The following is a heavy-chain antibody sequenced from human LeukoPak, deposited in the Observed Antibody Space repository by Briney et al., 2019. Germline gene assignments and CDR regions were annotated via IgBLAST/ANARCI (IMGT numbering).Heavy chain of an antibody. CDR1: GGTFSSYA. Sequence: ASVKVSCKASGGTFSSYAISWVRQAPGQGLEWMGRIIPILGIANYAQKFQGRVTITADKSTSTAYMELSSLRSEDTAVYYCAGERGIVVVPAALDYWGQGTLVTVSS. V-gene: IGHV1-69*04. CDR2: IIPILGIA. D-gene: IGHD2-2*01. CDR3: AGERGIVVVPAALDY. J-gene: IGHJ4*02.